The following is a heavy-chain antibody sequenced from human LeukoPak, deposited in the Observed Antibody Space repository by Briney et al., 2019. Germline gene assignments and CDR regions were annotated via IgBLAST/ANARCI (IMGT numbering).Heavy chain of an antibody. J-gene: IGHJ5*02. CDR1: GFTFSSYS. V-gene: IGHV3-21*01. CDR3: ARDGTLRYFDWLWRTVNWFDP. Sequence: PGGSLRLSCAASGFTFSSYSMNWVRQAPGKGLEWVSSISSSSSYIYYADSVKGRFTISRDNAKNSLYLQMNSLRAEDTAVYYCARDGTLRYFDWLWRTVNWFDPWGQGTLVTVSS. D-gene: IGHD3-9*01. CDR2: ISSSSSYI.